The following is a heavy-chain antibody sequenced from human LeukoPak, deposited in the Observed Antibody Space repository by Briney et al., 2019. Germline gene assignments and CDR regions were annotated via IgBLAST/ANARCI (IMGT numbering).Heavy chain of an antibody. V-gene: IGHV3-49*04. D-gene: IGHD3-10*01. CDR1: GFTVSSNY. CDR3: TTYYYGSGSYYPNDY. CDR2: IRSKAYGGTT. Sequence: GGSLRLSCAASGFTVSSNYMSWVRQAPGKGLEWVGFIRSKAYGGTTEYAASVKGRFTISRDDSKSIAYLQMNSLKTEDTAVYYCTTYYYGSGSYYPNDYWGQGTLVTVSS. J-gene: IGHJ4*02.